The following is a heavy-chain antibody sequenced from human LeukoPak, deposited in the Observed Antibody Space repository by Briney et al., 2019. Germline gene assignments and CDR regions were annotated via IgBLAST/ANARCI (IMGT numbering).Heavy chain of an antibody. CDR2: ISWNSGSI. D-gene: IGHD6-19*01. CDR3: AKGSSGSLLNFDY. V-gene: IGHV3-9*01. J-gene: IGHJ4*02. Sequence: GGSLRLSCAASGFTFDDYAMHWVRQAPGKGLEWVSGISWNSGSIGYADSVKGRFTISRDNAKNSLYLQMNSLRAEDTALYYCAKGSSGSLLNFDYWGQGTLVTVSS. CDR1: GFTFDDYA.